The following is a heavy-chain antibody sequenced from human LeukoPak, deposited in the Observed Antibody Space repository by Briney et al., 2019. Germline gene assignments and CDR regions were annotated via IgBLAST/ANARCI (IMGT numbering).Heavy chain of an antibody. CDR1: GYTFTSYG. V-gene: IGHV1-18*01. D-gene: IGHD4-17*01. J-gene: IGHJ2*01. Sequence: ASVKVSCKVSGYTFTSYGISWVRQAPGQGLEWMGWISTYNGNTKYVQKFQGRVTMTTDTSTSTAYMELRSLRSDDTAVYYCARIHMTTVTTSLDWYFDLWGRGTLVTVSS. CDR2: ISTYNGNT. CDR3: ARIHMTTVTTSLDWYFDL.